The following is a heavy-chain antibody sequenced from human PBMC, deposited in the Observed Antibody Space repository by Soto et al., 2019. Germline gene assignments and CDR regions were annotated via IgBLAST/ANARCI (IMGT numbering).Heavy chain of an antibody. J-gene: IGHJ4*02. CDR1: GGSFSTSS. CDR2: IIPIFSKT. CDR3: ARDVVRSTGGDS. Sequence: QVQLVQSGAQVTEPGTSVKVSCRASGGSFSTSSFVWVRKGPGQGLEWMGGIIPIFSKTNVAPKFQDRITFAADESTRTVYMELSSLRSEDTAIYYCARDVVRSTGGDSWGQGTLVTVSS. V-gene: IGHV1-69*01. D-gene: IGHD7-27*01.